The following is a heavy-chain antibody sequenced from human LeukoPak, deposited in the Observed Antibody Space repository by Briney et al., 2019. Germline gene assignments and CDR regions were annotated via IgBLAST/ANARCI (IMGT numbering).Heavy chain of an antibody. D-gene: IGHD1-26*01. Sequence: GGSLRLSCAASGFTFSSYAMHWVRQAPGKGLEWVAVISYDGSNKYYADSVKGRFTISRDNSKNTLYLQMNSLRAEDTAVYYCARDQRGGGSYQVGPFDYWGQGTLVTVSS. CDR2: ISYDGSNK. CDR3: ARDQRGGGSYQVGPFDY. J-gene: IGHJ4*02. V-gene: IGHV3-30-3*01. CDR1: GFTFSSYA.